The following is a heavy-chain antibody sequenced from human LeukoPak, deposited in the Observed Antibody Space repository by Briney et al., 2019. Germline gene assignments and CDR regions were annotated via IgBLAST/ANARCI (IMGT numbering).Heavy chain of an antibody. J-gene: IGHJ4*02. V-gene: IGHV5-51*01. Sequence: NLGASLQISCKGSGYSFTSYWIAWVRQLPGKGLEWMGIIYPGDSDTRYSPSFQGQVTISVDNSISTAYVQWSSLKASDTAMYYCARYWDSGTYCDYWGQGTQVTVSS. CDR3: ARYWDSGTYCDY. CDR1: GYSFTSYW. CDR2: IYPGDSDT. D-gene: IGHD1-26*01.